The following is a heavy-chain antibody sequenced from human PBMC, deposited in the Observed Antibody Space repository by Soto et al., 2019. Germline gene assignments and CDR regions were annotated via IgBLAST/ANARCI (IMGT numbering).Heavy chain of an antibody. Sequence: GASVKVSCKLSGYTLTELSMHWVRQAPGKGLEWMGGFDPEDGETIYAQKFQGRVTMTEDTSTDTAYMELSSLRSEDTAVYYCATTLYYDSSGSNFDYWGQGTLVTVSS. CDR3: ATTLYYDSSGSNFDY. D-gene: IGHD3-22*01. CDR2: FDPEDGET. J-gene: IGHJ4*02. V-gene: IGHV1-24*01. CDR1: GYTLTELS.